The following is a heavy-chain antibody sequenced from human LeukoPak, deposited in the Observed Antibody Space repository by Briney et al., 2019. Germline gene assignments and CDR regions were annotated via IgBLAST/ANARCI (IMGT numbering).Heavy chain of an antibody. CDR2: IYTSGST. CDR1: GGSISSGSYY. Sequence: PSETLSLTCTVSGGSISSGSYYWSWIRQPAGKGLEWIGRIYTSGSTNYNPSLKSRITISVDTSKNPFSLKLSSVTAADTAVYYCAREGLAAAWGVRYYFDYWGQGTLVTVSS. V-gene: IGHV4-61*02. D-gene: IGHD6-13*01. CDR3: AREGLAAAWGVRYYFDY. J-gene: IGHJ4*02.